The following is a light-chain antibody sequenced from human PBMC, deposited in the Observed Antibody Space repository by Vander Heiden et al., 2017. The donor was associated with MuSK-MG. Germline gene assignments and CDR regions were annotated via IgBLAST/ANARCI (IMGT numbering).Light chain of an antibody. J-gene: IGKJ2*01. CDR1: QSISSW. CDR3: QQYNSYPYT. V-gene: IGKV1-5*03. CDR2: KAS. Sequence: DIQMTQSPSTLSASVGDRVTITCRASQSISSWLAWYQQKPGKAPKLLIYKASSLESGVPSRFSGSGSGTEFTLTISSLQPDDFATYYCQQYNSYPYTFGQGAKLEIK.